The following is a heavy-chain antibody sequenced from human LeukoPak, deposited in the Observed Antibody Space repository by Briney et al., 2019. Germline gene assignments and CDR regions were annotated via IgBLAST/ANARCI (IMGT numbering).Heavy chain of an antibody. CDR1: GGSISSYY. Sequence: KASETLSLTCTVSGGSISSYYWSWIRQPPGKGLEWIGYIYYSGSTNYNPSLKSRVTISVDTSKNQFSLKLNSVTAADTAVYYCARDRRASSYGMDVWGQGTTVTVSS. CDR3: ARDRRASSYGMDV. V-gene: IGHV4-59*01. CDR2: IYYSGST. J-gene: IGHJ6*02.